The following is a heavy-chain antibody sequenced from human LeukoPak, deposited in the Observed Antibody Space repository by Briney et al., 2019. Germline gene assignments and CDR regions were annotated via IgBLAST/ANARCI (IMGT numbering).Heavy chain of an antibody. CDR2: ISSSRSTI. CDR3: ARAALRYFDWPTLGYYYYGMDV. J-gene: IGHJ6*04. V-gene: IGHV3-48*03. Sequence: GGTLRLSCAASGVTFSSYEMNWGRQGPGQGLGWVSYISSSRSTIYYADSVKGRFTISRDNAKNSLYLQMDSLRAEDTAVYYCARAALRYFDWPTLGYYYYGMDVWGKGTTVTVSS. CDR1: GVTFSSYE. D-gene: IGHD3-9*01.